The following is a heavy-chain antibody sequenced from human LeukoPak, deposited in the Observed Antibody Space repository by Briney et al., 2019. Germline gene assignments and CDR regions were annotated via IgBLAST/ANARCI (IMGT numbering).Heavy chain of an antibody. V-gene: IGHV4-38-2*01. CDR1: GYSISSGYF. J-gene: IGHJ5*02. CDR2: IYYSGST. CDR3: ARHEYSGSYYGLSWFDP. D-gene: IGHD1-26*01. Sequence: SETLSLTCAVSGYSISSGYFWGWIRQPPGKGLEWIASIYYSGSTYYNPSLKSRVTISVDTSKNQLSLKLSSLTAADTAVYYCARHEYSGSYYGLSWFDPWGQGTLVTVSS.